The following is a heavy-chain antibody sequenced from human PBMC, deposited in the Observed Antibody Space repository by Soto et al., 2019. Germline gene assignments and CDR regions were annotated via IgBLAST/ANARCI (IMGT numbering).Heavy chain of an antibody. CDR1: GDTFTGSA. CDR2: IAPGNGNT. V-gene: IGHV1-3*01. J-gene: IGHJ3*01. Sequence: ASVKGSGKASGDTFTGSAIHCVRQAPGQSLELLGWIAPGNGNTKYSQKFQGRVTITRDTSATTSHMEVSSLRSEDTAIYYCARNPNDFGEYTVFDVWGHGTLVTVSS. D-gene: IGHD4-17*01. CDR3: ARNPNDFGEYTVFDV.